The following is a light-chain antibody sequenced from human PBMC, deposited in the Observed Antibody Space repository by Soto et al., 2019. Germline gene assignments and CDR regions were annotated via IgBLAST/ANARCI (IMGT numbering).Light chain of an antibody. V-gene: IGLV4-69*01. CDR2: LNSDGSH. CDR3: QTWGTGIVV. J-gene: IGLJ2*01. CDR1: SGHSSYA. Sequence: QSVLTQSPSASASLGASVKLTCTLSSGHSSYAIAWHQQQPEKGPRYLMKLNSDGSHDKGDGIPDRFSGSSSGAERYLTISSLQSEDEADYYCQTWGTGIVVFGGGTKVTGL.